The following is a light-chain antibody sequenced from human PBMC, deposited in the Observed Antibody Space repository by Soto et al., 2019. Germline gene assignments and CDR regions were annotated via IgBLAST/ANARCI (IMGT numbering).Light chain of an antibody. V-gene: IGLV2-8*01. CDR3: SSYAGSNKSV. CDR1: SSDVGGYNY. J-gene: IGLJ1*01. CDR2: EVS. Sequence: ALTQPPSASGSPGQSVTISCTGTSSDVGGYNYVSWYQQHPGKAPKLMIYEVSKRPSGVPDRFSGSKSGNTASLTVSGLQPEDEADYYCSSYAGSNKSVFGTGTKSPS.